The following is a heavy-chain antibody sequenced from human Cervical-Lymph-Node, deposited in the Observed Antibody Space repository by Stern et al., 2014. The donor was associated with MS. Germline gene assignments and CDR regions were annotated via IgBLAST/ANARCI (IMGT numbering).Heavy chain of an antibody. J-gene: IGHJ6*02. D-gene: IGHD2-15*01. Sequence: VQLEESGGGVVQPGRSLRLSCEASEFTFSSYGMHWVRQAPGKGLEWVAVISHDGCYKYYADTVKGRFNISSAYSKNALYLQLNSLRAEDTAVYYCAKGGGLDHWGYYGMDVWGQGTTVTVSS. CDR2: ISHDGCYK. V-gene: IGHV3-30*18. CDR3: AKGGGLDHWGYYGMDV. CDR1: EFTFSSYG.